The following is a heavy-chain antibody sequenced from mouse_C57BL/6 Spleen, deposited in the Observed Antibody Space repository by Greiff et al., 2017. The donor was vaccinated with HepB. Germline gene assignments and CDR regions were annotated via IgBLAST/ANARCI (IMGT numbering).Heavy chain of an antibody. Sequence: LVESGAELARPGASVKMSCKASGYTFTSYTMHWVKQRPGQGLEWIGYINPSSGYTKYNQKFKDKATLTADKSSSTAYMQLSSLTSEDSAVYYCARITTVVAPYAMDYWGQGTSVTVSS. D-gene: IGHD1-1*01. CDR1: GYTFTSYT. CDR3: ARITTVVAPYAMDY. V-gene: IGHV1-4*01. CDR2: INPSSGYT. J-gene: IGHJ4*01.